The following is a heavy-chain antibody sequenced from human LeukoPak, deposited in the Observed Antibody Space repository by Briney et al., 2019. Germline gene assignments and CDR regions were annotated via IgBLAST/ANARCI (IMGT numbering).Heavy chain of an antibody. CDR3: ARGLGYCTSTTCLLPFDY. CDR1: GFTVSTYY. V-gene: IGHV3-53*01. D-gene: IGHD2-2*01. CDR2: IYSGGST. Sequence: GGSLRLSCAASGFTVSTYYMTWVRQAPGKGLECVSVIYSGGSTYYADSVKGRFTVSRDNSKNTLHLQMNSLRAEDTAMYYCARGLGYCTSTTCLLPFDYWGQGTLVTVSS. J-gene: IGHJ4*02.